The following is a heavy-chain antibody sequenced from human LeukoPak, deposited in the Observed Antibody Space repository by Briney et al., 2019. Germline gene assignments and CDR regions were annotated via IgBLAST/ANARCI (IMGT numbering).Heavy chain of an antibody. Sequence: SETLSLTCAVYGGSFSGYYWNWIRQPPGKGLEWIGEINHSGSTNYNPSLKSRVTISVDTSKNQFSLKLSSVTAADTAVYYCARGRRLRYGLDVWGQGTTVTVSS. CDR1: GGSFSGYY. D-gene: IGHD2-21*02. CDR2: INHSGST. CDR3: ARGRRLRYGLDV. J-gene: IGHJ6*02. V-gene: IGHV4-34*01.